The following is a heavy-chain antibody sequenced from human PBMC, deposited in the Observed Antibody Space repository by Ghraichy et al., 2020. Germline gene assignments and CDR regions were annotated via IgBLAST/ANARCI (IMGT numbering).Heavy chain of an antibody. CDR3: ATTYCSSTTCYPFDP. CDR2: IYYSGST. J-gene: IGHJ5*02. D-gene: IGHD2-2*01. V-gene: IGHV4-39*01. Sequence: SETLSLTYTVSGGSISSSSYYWGWIRQPPGKGLEWIGSIYYSGSTYYNPSLKSRVTMSVDTSKNQFSLKLYSVTAADTAVYYCATTYCSSTTCYPFDPWGQGTLVTVSS. CDR1: GGSISSSSYY.